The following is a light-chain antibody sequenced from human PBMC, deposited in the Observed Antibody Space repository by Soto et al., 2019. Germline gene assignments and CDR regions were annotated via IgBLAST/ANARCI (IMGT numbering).Light chain of an antibody. V-gene: IGLV2-14*01. CDR2: DVN. CDR3: SSSTCSRTYV. Sequence: QSALTQPASVSGSPGQSITISCTRTSSDVGGYNYVSWYQQHPGKAPKLMIYDVNNRPSGASNRFSGSKSGNTASLTISGLQAEDEADYYCSSSTCSRTYVFGTGTKLTVL. CDR1: SSDVGGYNY. J-gene: IGLJ1*01.